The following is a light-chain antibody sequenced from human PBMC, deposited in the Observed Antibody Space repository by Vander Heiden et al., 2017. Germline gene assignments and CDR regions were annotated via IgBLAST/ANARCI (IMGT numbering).Light chain of an antibody. V-gene: IGLV2-11*01. Sequence: SALPPPRPVSGPPGQSVTSSCTGTSSDVGGYKYVSGYQQHPGKAPKLMMYDDSKRPSGVPDRFSGSKSGNTASLTITGLEAEDEADYDCCSYAGSNTYVVFGGGTKLTVL. J-gene: IGLJ2*01. CDR3: CSYAGSNTYVV. CDR1: SSDVGGYKY. CDR2: DDS.